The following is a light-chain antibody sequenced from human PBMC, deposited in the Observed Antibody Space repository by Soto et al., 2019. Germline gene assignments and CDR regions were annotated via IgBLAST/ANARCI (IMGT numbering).Light chain of an antibody. Sequence: AIHLTQSPSSLSASVGDRVTITCRTSQGIENDLAWYQQRPGKAPKLLIYAISTLQTGVPSRFSGTGSGTDFILSISSLQPEDSATYYCLQDNSYPYTFGQGTKLEIK. CDR2: AIS. V-gene: IGKV1-6*01. CDR1: QGIEND. J-gene: IGKJ2*01. CDR3: LQDNSYPYT.